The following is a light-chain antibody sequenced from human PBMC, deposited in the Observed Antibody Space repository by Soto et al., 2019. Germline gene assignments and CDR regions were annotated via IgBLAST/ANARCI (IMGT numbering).Light chain of an antibody. J-gene: IGKJ3*01. V-gene: IGKV3-20*01. CDR3: QQYGSSPT. Sequence: PGERATLSCRASQSVTSSYLAWYQQKPGQAPRLLIYGASSRATGIPDRFSGSGSGTDFTLTISRLEPEDFAVYYCQQYGSSPTFGPGTKVDIK. CDR2: GAS. CDR1: QSVTSSY.